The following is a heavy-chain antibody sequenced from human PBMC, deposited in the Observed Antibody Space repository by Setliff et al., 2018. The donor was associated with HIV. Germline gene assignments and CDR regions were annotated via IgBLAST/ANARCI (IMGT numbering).Heavy chain of an antibody. V-gene: IGHV4-39*01. CDR1: GASIYSDSSF. Sequence: SETLSLTCTASGASIYSDSSFWGWIRQSPGKGLEWIGTISYSGTTYYNPSLESRVSISIDTYMRQFSLTLSSVTAADTAVYYCASLTTDRFLEWLFVYWGQGTLVTAPQ. CDR2: ISYSGTT. J-gene: IGHJ4*02. D-gene: IGHD3-3*01. CDR3: ASLTTDRFLEWLFVY.